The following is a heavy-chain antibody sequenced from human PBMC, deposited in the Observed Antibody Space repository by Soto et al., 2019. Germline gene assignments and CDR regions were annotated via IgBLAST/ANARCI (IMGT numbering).Heavy chain of an antibody. CDR2: ISAYNGNT. CDR3: ARQRITIFGVVIKGDDR. J-gene: IGHJ5*02. CDR1: GYTFTSYG. D-gene: IGHD3-3*01. Sequence: ASVKVSCKASGYTFTSYGISWVRQAPGQGLEWMGWISAYNGNTNYAQKLQGRVTMTTDTSTSTAYMELRSLRSDDTAVYYCARQRITIFGVVIKGDDRWGQGSLVTVCS. V-gene: IGHV1-18*04.